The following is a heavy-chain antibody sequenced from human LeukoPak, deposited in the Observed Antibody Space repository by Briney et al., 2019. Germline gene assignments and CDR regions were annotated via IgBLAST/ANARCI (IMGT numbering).Heavy chain of an antibody. V-gene: IGHV3-30-3*01. CDR1: GFTFSSYA. CDR2: ISYDGSNK. Sequence: SGGSLRLSCAASGFTFSSYAMHWVRQAPGKGLEWVAVISYDGSNKYYADSVKGRFTISRDNSKNTLYLQMNSLRAEDTAVYYCARESAGYDFWSGYYWHAFDIWGQGTMVTVSS. J-gene: IGHJ3*02. D-gene: IGHD3-3*01. CDR3: ARESAGYDFWSGYYWHAFDI.